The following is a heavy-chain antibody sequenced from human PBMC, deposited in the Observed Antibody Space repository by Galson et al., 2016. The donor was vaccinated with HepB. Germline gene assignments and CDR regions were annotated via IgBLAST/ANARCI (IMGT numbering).Heavy chain of an antibody. CDR1: GFTFRTYA. Sequence: SLRLSCATSGFTFRTYAMHWVRQAPGKGLEWVALISFDGDSKYYADSEKGRFTISRDNSNNTLYLQMNSLRAEDTAIYYCVRASLAPALYYFDYWGQGTLVTVSS. CDR3: VRASLAPALYYFDY. J-gene: IGHJ4*02. V-gene: IGHV3-30*04. CDR2: ISFDGDSK. D-gene: IGHD2-2*01.